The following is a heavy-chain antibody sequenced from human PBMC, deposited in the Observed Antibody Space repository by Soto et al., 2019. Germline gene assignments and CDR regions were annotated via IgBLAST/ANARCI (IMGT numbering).Heavy chain of an antibody. Sequence: WVRQAPGQGLEWMGRINPNSGGTNYAQKFQGWVTMTRDTSISTAYMELSRLRSDDTAVYYCARWRYYYDSSGDLRTDYYGMDVWGQGTTVTVSS. V-gene: IGHV1-2*04. CDR2: INPNSGGT. D-gene: IGHD3-22*01. J-gene: IGHJ6*02. CDR3: ARWRYYYDSSGDLRTDYYGMDV.